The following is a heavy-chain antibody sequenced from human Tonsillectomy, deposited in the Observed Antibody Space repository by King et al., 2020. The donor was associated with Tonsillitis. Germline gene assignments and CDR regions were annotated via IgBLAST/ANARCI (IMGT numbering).Heavy chain of an antibody. Sequence: VQLVESGGGLVKPGGSLRLSCAGSGFTFSSYSMNWVRQAPGKGLEWVSSISSSSSYIYYADSVKGRFTISRDNAKNSLYLQMNSLRAEDTAVYYCARDGSVYDSSGYYYVFDYWGQGTLVTVSS. V-gene: IGHV3-21*01. J-gene: IGHJ4*02. CDR3: ARDGSVYDSSGYYYVFDY. D-gene: IGHD3-22*01. CDR2: ISSSSSYI. CDR1: GFTFSSYS.